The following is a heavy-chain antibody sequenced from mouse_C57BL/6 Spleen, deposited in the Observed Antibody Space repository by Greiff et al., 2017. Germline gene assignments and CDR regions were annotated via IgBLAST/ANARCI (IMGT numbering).Heavy chain of an antibody. V-gene: IGHV1-50*01. Sequence: QVQLQQPGAELVKPGASVKLSCKASGYTFTSYWMQWVKQRPGQGLEWIGEIDPSDSYTNYNQKFKGKATLTVDTSSSTAYMQLSSLTSEDSAGYYCARRGNYDCWGQGTTLTVSS. CDR2: IDPSDSYT. CDR1: GYTFTSYW. J-gene: IGHJ2*01. CDR3: ARRGNYDC.